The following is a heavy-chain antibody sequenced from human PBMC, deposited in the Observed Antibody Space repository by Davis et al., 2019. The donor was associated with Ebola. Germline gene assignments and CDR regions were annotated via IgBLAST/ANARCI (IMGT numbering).Heavy chain of an antibody. CDR1: GGSISSGGYY. J-gene: IGHJ6*02. CDR3: ARQRNGSGRYYYYYYGMDV. Sequence: SETLSLTCTVSGGSISSGGYYWSWIRPHPGKGLEWIGYIYYSGSTNYNPSLKSRVTISVDTSKNQFSLKLSSVTAADTAVYYCARQRNGSGRYYYYYYGMDVWGQGTTVTVSS. V-gene: IGHV4-30-4*08. CDR2: IYYSGST. D-gene: IGHD3-10*01.